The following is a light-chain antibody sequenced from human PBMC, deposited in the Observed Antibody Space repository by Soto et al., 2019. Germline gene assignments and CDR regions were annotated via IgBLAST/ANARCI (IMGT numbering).Light chain of an antibody. J-gene: IGKJ1*01. CDR3: QQYDSYSWT. Sequence: DIQMTQSPSTLSASVGDRVTITCRASQSISNWLAWYQQKPGKAPRLLIYKASSLQSGVPSRFGGSGSGTEFTLTISSLQPDDFATYYCQQYDSYSWTFGRGTKVEI. CDR1: QSISNW. CDR2: KAS. V-gene: IGKV1-5*03.